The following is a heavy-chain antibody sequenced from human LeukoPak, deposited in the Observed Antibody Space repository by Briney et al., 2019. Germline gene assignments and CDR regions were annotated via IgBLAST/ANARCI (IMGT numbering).Heavy chain of an antibody. CDR2: INHSGIT. J-gene: IGHJ4*02. D-gene: IGHD3-3*01. CDR1: GGSFSGYY. Sequence: SETLSLTCAVYGGSFSGYYWSWIRQPSEKGLEWIGEINHSGITNYNPSLKSRVTISVDTSKNQFSLKLSSVTAADTAVYYCATRTYDFWSGGTGYYFDYWGQGTLVTVSS. CDR3: ATRTYDFWSGGTGYYFDY. V-gene: IGHV4-34*01.